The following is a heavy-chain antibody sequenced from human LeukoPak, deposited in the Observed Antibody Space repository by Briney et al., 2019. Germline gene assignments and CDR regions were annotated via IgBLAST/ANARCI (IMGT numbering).Heavy chain of an antibody. CDR3: ARGRQQLVRTQYYYYGMDV. J-gene: IGHJ6*02. CDR2: IYYSGST. D-gene: IGHD6-13*01. V-gene: IGHV4-39*01. CDR1: GGSISSSSYY. Sequence: SETLSLTCTVSGGSISSSSYYWGWIRQPPGKGLEWIGSIYYSGSTYYNPSLKSRITISVGTSKNQFSLKLSSVTAADTAVYYCARGRQQLVRTQYYYYGMDVWGQGTTVTVSS.